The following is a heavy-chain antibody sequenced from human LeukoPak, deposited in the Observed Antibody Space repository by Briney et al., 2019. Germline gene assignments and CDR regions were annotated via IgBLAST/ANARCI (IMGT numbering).Heavy chain of an antibody. V-gene: IGHV3-7*03. CDR2: IKQDGSEK. CDR1: GFTFSSYW. CDR3: VKDLHHVASALEY. J-gene: IGHJ4*02. Sequence: GGSLRLSCAVSGFTFSSYWMNWVRQAPGKGLEWVANIKQDGSEKYYVDSVKGRFTISRDNAKKSLYLQMNSLRADDTALYYCVKDLHHVASALEYWGQGTLVTVSS. D-gene: IGHD1-14*01.